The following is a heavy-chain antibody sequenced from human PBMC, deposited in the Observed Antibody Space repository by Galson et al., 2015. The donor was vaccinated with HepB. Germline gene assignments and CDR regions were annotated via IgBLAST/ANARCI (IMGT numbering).Heavy chain of an antibody. J-gene: IGHJ4*02. D-gene: IGHD2-21*02. CDR1: EFTFSSYG. V-gene: IGHV3-30*02. CDR2: IRYDGSKK. Sequence: SLRLSCAASEFTFSSYGMHWVRQAPGKGLEGVTFIRYDGSKKYYADSVKGRFTVSRDNSKSTVYLQMDSLRPEDTAVYYCARDREAYCGGDCYSPGDNWGQGTLVTVSS. CDR3: ARDREAYCGGDCYSPGDN.